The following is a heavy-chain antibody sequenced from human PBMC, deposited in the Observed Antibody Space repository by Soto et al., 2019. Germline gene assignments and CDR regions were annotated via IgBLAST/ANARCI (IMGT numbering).Heavy chain of an antibody. CDR2: IPSRGRP. V-gene: IGHV4-30-4*01. D-gene: IGHD5-12*01. CDR3: ARDTYSGYDFGL. CDR1: GASVAGGSYY. Sequence: PSETLSLTCSVSGASVAGGSYYWSWVRQPPGKGLEWIGYIPSRGRPFYNPSLTSRGTISADTSKNQLSLQLTSVTAADTAVYYCARDTYSGYDFGLWGQGPLVTVSS. J-gene: IGHJ5*02.